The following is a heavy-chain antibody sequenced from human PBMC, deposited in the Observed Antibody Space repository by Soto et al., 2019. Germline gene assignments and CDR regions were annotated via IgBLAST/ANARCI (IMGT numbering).Heavy chain of an antibody. J-gene: IGHJ4*02. CDR1: GFTLRNYA. D-gene: IGHD6-19*01. CDR3: AKDLSSSGWPDGPYDY. Sequence: GGSLRLSCAASGFTLRNYAMHWVRQAPGKGLEWVAVISYDGSNKYYADSVKGRFTISRDNSKDTVYLQMNSLRLEDTAVYYCAKDLSSSGWPDGPYDYWGQGTLVTVSS. V-gene: IGHV3-30-3*01. CDR2: ISYDGSNK.